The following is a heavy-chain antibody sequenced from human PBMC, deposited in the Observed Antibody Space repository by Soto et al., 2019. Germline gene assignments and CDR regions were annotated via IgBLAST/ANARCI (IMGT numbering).Heavy chain of an antibody. V-gene: IGHV4-4*07. CDR1: GCSISSYY. CDR3: ARDLFRRGTPGV. J-gene: IGHJ2*01. Sequence: PXETLSLTCTVSGCSISSYYWSWIRQPAGKGLDWIGRIYTSGSTNYNPSLKSRVTMSVDTSKNQFSLKLSSVTAADTAVYYCARDLFRRGTPGVWGRGTLVTVSS. D-gene: IGHD1-1*01. CDR2: IYTSGST.